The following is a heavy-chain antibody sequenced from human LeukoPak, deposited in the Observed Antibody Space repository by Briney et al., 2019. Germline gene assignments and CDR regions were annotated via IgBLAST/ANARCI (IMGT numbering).Heavy chain of an antibody. Sequence: SETLSLTCTVSGGSITSSGYYWVWIRQPPGKGLEWIGNIYSGGTTYYNPSLKSRVTISVDTSKNHFSLRLTPVTAADTAFYYCARRQGGSSWFDPWGQGTLVTVSS. CDR1: GGSITSSGYY. D-gene: IGHD6-13*01. CDR2: IYSGGTT. CDR3: ARRQGGSSWFDP. J-gene: IGHJ5*02. V-gene: IGHV4-39*02.